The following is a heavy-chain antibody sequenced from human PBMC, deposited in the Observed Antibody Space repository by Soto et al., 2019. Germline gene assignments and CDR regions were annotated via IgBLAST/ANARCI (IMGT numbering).Heavy chain of an antibody. D-gene: IGHD3-9*01. J-gene: IGHJ6*02. CDR2: IYWDDDK. Sequence: QITLKESGPTLVKPTQTLTLTCAFSGFSLSTSGVGVGWIRQPPEKALEWLALIYWDDDKRFSPSLKSRLTITKDTSKNQVVLTMTNMDPVDTATYYCAHMPIIRYTYYYGMDVWGQGTTVTVSS. CDR1: GFSLSTSGVG. CDR3: AHMPIIRYTYYYGMDV. V-gene: IGHV2-5*02.